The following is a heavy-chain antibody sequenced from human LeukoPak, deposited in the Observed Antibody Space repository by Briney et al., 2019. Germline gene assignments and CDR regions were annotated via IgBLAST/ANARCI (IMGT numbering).Heavy chain of an antibody. CDR1: GFTFTSYS. J-gene: IGHJ4*02. CDR2: TSDRGDYT. Sequence: GGSLRLSCAASGFTFTSYSMSWVRQAPGKGLEWVSGTSDRGDYTYYADSVKGGFTISRDSSKNTLYLQMNSLRAEDTAVYYCARAAWDSSWDYYFDYWGQGTLVTVSS. CDR3: ARAAWDSSWDYYFDY. V-gene: IGHV3-23*01. D-gene: IGHD6-13*01.